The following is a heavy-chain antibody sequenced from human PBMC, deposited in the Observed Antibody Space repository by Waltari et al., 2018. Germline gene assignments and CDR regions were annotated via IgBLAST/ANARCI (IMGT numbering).Heavy chain of an antibody. CDR1: GFTFSRYW. Sequence: EEQLVESGGGLVQPGESLRLSCAASGFTFSRYWMDWVRQAPGKGLVWVQRINSDGSSTIYAESGKGRFTISRDNAKNTLYVQMNRLRAEDTAVYYCARVATKTYSSPVPGRPYYYGMDVWGQGTTVTVSS. CDR3: ARVATKTYSSPVPGRPYYYGMDV. D-gene: IGHD6-13*01. V-gene: IGHV3-74*01. CDR2: INSDGSST. J-gene: IGHJ6*02.